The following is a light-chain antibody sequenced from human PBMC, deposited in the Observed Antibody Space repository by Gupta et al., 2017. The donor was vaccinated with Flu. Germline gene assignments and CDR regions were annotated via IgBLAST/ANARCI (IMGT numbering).Light chain of an antibody. Sequence: VTITCGVGSGSVVSSFFPTWYQQTPGQSPRTLVFSTNCRSAGVPGRFSGSIRGSRAALTITGAKQDDESDYYCVLYVRGGISVFGGGTRLTVL. CDR2: STN. CDR3: VLYVRGGISV. CDR1: SGSVVSSFF. J-gene: IGLJ2*01. V-gene: IGLV8-61*01.